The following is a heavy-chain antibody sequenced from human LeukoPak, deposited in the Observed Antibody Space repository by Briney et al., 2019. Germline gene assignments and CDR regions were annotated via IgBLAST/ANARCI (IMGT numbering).Heavy chain of an antibody. Sequence: QPGRSLRLSCAASGFTFSSYGMHWVRQAPGKGLVWVSRINSDGSSTSYADSVKGRFTISRDNAKNTLDLQMNSLRGEDTAVYYCARDAGDCGGDCPRWFDPWGQGTLVTVSS. V-gene: IGHV3-74*01. J-gene: IGHJ5*02. D-gene: IGHD2-21*02. CDR2: INSDGSST. CDR1: GFTFSSYG. CDR3: ARDAGDCGGDCPRWFDP.